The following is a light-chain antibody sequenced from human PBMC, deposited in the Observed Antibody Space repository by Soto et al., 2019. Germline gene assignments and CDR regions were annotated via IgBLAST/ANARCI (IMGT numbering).Light chain of an antibody. J-gene: IGKJ5*01. CDR1: HYIGTS. CDR3: QHHYNWPPIS. V-gene: IGKV3-11*01. CDR2: DAS. Sequence: EIVLTQSPATPSLSPGEGATLSCGASHYIGTSLARYQQRPGQAPRLLIYDASDRATDIPRRFSGSGSGTDFTLTISSLEPEDFAVYYCQHHYNWPPISFGQGTRLEIK.